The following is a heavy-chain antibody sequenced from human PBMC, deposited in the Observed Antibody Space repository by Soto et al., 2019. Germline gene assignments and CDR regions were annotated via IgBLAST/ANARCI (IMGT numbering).Heavy chain of an antibody. J-gene: IGHJ6*02. V-gene: IGHV4-39*01. CDR2: IYYSGST. D-gene: IGHD6-19*01. CDR3: ARLGYSSGWGDYYYYYGMDV. Sequence: PSETLSLTCTVSGGSISSYYWGWIRQPPGKGLEWIGSIYYSGSTYYNPSLKSRVTISVDTSKNQFSLKLSSVTAADTAVYYCARLGYSSGWGDYYYYYGMDVWGQGTTVTVSS. CDR1: GGSISSYY.